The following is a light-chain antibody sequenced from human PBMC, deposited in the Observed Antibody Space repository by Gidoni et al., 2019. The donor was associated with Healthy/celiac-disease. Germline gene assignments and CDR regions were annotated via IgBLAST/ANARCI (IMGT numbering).Light chain of an antibody. V-gene: IGLV2-23*02. J-gene: IGLJ2*01. CDR2: EVS. CDR3: CSYAGSSTSYVV. Sequence: QSALTQPASVSGSPAQSITISCTGTRSDVGSYNRVSWYQQHSGKAPKLMIYEVSKRPSGVSNRFSGSKSGNTASLTISGLQAEDEADYYCCSYAGSSTSYVVFGGGTKLTVL. CDR1: RSDVGSYNR.